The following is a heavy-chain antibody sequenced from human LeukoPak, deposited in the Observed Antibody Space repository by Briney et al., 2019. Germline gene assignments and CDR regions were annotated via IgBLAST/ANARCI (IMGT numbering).Heavy chain of an antibody. D-gene: IGHD3-22*01. V-gene: IGHV3-33*01. J-gene: IGHJ4*02. CDR2: IWYDGSNK. CDR1: GFTFSSYG. Sequence: GRSLRLSCAASGFTFSSYGMHWVRQAPGKGLEWVAVIWYDGSNKCYADSVKGRSTISRDNSKNTLYLQMNSLRAEDTAVYYCARDAFRDYYDSSGPDYWGQGTLVTVSS. CDR3: ARDAFRDYYDSSGPDY.